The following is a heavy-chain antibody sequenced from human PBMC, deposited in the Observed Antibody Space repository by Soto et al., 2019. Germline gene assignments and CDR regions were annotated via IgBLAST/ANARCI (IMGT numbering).Heavy chain of an antibody. CDR1: GYSISSSNW. V-gene: IGHV4-28*01. Sequence: VQLQESGPGLVKPSDTLSLTCAVSGYSISSSNWWGWIRQPPGKGLEWIGYINYSGSTYYNPSLKSRVTMSVDTSKNQFALKLSSVTAVDTAVYYCARIAASGRGPWFDPWGQGTLVTVSS. CDR2: INYSGST. J-gene: IGHJ5*02. CDR3: ARIAASGRGPWFDP. D-gene: IGHD6-13*01.